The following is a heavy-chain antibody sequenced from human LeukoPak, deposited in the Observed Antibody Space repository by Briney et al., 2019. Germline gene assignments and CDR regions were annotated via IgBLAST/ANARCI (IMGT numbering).Heavy chain of an antibody. D-gene: IGHD3-3*01. V-gene: IGHV3-66*01. CDR3: ARDFPAYDFWSGYYTGWFDP. J-gene: IGHJ5*02. Sequence: GGSLRLSCAVSGFPLSSYAMTWVRQAPGKGLEWVSLIYSGGSTYYADSVKGRFTISRDNSKNSLYLQMNSLRAEDTAVYYCARDFPAYDFWSGYYTGWFDPWGQGTLVTVSS. CDR2: IYSGGST. CDR1: GFPLSSYA.